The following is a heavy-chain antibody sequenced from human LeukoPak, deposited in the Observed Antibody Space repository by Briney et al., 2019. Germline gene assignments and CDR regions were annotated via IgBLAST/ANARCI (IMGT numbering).Heavy chain of an antibody. CDR2: IYSGGST. D-gene: IGHD6-13*01. J-gene: IGHJ4*02. Sequence: GGSLRLSCAASGFTVSSNYVSWVRQAPGKGLEWVSVIYSGGSTYYADSVKGRFTISRDNSKNTLYLQMNSLRAEDTAVYYCARDQPRIAAAGTSFDYWGQGTLVTVSS. CDR3: ARDQPRIAAAGTSFDY. V-gene: IGHV3-53*01. CDR1: GFTVSSNY.